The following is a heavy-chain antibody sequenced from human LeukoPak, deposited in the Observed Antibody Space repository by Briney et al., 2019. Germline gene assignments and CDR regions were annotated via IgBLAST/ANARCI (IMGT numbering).Heavy chain of an antibody. J-gene: IGHJ5*02. CDR3: ARDGVRYFDWFNWFDP. D-gene: IGHD3-9*01. Sequence: GGSLRLSCAASGFTFSSYGMHWVRQAPGKGLEWVAVIWYDGSNKYYADSVKGRFTISRDTSKNTLYLQMNSLRAEDTAVYYCARDGVRYFDWFNWFDPWGQGTLVTVSS. CDR1: GFTFSSYG. CDR2: IWYDGSNK. V-gene: IGHV3-33*01.